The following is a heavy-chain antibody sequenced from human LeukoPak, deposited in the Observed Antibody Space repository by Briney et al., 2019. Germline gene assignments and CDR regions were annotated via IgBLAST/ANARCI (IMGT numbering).Heavy chain of an antibody. CDR1: GFTFSNYW. V-gene: IGHV3-74*01. CDR3: ARGDFWSGYYFL. Sequence: GGSLRLSCAASGFTFSNYWMHWVRHAPGKGLVWVSRIKSDGSTTTYADSVKGRFTISRDNAKNTLYLQMNSLRAEDTAVYYCARGDFWSGYYFLWGQGTLVTVSS. J-gene: IGHJ4*02. CDR2: IKSDGSTT. D-gene: IGHD3-3*01.